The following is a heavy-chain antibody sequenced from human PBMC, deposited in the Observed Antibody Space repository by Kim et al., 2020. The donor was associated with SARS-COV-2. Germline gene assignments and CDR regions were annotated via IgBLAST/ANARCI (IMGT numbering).Heavy chain of an antibody. V-gene: IGHV3-30-3*01. CDR2: ILFDGNTK. CDR1: GFNFKNYP. CDR3: ARDAYFDHTGVKCDV. D-gene: IGHD2-8*02. Sequence: GGSLRLSCAASGFNFKNYPMHWVRQAPGKGPDWVALILFDGNTKYYADSVKGRFTVSRDNSKNTLYLQMDSLRPEDAALYYCARDAYFDHTGVKCDVWGQGTLVTVSS. J-gene: IGHJ4*02.